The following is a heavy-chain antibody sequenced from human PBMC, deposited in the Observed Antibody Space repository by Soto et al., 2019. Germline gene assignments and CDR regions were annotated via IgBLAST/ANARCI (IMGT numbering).Heavy chain of an antibody. D-gene: IGHD3-10*01. CDR2: ISAYNGNT. CDR1: GYTFTSYG. J-gene: IGHJ4*02. CDR3: ARVTYYYGSGSYYSPFDFDY. Sequence: QVPLVQSGAEVKKPGASVKVSCKASGYTFTSYGISWVRQAPGQGLEWMGWISAYNGNTNYAQKLQGRVTMTTDTSTSTAYMELRSLRSDDTAVYYCARVTYYYGSGSYYSPFDFDYWGQGTLVTVSS. V-gene: IGHV1-18*01.